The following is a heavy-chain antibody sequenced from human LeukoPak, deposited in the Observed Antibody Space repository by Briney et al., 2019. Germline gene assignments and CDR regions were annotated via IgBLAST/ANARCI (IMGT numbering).Heavy chain of an antibody. CDR1: GFTFSSYA. D-gene: IGHD3-10*01. J-gene: IGHJ4*02. CDR2: ISYDGSNK. Sequence: GGSLRLSCAASGFTFSSYAMHWVRQAPGKGLEWVAVISYDGSNKYYADSVKGRFTISRDNSKNTLYLQMNSLRAEDTAVYYCARGVTMLNYFDYWGQGTLVTVSS. V-gene: IGHV3-30-3*01. CDR3: ARGVTMLNYFDY.